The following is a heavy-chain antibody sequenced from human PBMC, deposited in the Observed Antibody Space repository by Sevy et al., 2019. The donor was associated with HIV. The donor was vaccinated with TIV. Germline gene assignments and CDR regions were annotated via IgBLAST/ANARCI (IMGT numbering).Heavy chain of an antibody. J-gene: IGHJ1*01. Sequence: GGSLRLSCAASGFTFSDYGMTWVRQAPGKGLECVSSISNSGAGTYYADSVKGRFIISRDNSKNSLYLHMNSLRGEDTAVYYCALERLSSDVAEYFQNWGQGTPVTVSS. CDR1: GFTFSDYG. D-gene: IGHD1-1*01. CDR3: ALERLSSDVAEYFQN. CDR2: ISNSGAGT. V-gene: IGHV3-23*01.